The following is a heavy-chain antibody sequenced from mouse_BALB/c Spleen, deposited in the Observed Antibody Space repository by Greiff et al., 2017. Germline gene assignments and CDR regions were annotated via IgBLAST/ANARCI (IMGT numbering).Heavy chain of an antibody. CDR2: ILPGSGST. CDR1: GYTFSSYW. CDR3: ARLYRYHYYAMDY. D-gene: IGHD2-14*01. V-gene: IGHV1-9*01. Sequence: QVQLQQSGAELMKPGASVKISCKATGYTFSSYWIEWVKQRPGHGLEWIGEILPGSGSTNYNEKFKGKATFTADTSSNTAYMQLSSLTSEDSAVYYCARLYRYHYYAMDYWGQGTSVTVSS. J-gene: IGHJ4*01.